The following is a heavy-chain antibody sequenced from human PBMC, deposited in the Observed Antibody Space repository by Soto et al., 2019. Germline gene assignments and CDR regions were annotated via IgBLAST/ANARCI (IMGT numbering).Heavy chain of an antibody. D-gene: IGHD4-17*01. CDR2: ISAYNGNT. V-gene: IGHV1-18*01. CDR3: ARVDDYGDSNDAFDI. J-gene: IGHJ3*02. CDR1: GYTFPSYG. Sequence: GASVKVSCKASGYTFPSYGISWVRQAPGQGLEWMGWISAYNGNTNYAQKLQGRVTMTTDTSTSTAYMELRSLRSDDTAVYYCARVDDYGDSNDAFDIWGQGTMVTVSS.